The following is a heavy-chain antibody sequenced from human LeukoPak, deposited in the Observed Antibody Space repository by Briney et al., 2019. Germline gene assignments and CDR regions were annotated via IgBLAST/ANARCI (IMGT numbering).Heavy chain of an antibody. Sequence: GGSLRLSCAASGFTFSSYEMSWVRQAPGKGLEWVSAISGSGGSTYYADSVKGRFTISRDNSKNTLYLQMNSLRAEDTAVYYCAKDQGGPYYDSSGYSWGQGTLVTVSS. CDR3: AKDQGGPYYDSSGYS. J-gene: IGHJ4*02. CDR2: ISGSGGST. D-gene: IGHD3-22*01. CDR1: GFTFSSYE. V-gene: IGHV3-23*01.